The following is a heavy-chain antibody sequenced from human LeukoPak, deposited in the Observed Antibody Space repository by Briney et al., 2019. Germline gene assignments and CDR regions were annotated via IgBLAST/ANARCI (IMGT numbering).Heavy chain of an antibody. CDR2: VYYSGST. V-gene: IGHV4-59*01. Sequence: SETLSLTCSVSGDFITAYYWSWIRQPPGKGLEWIGYVYYSGSTEYNPSLRSRVTISLEMSNHQFSLKLTSVTAADTAVYYCASNTGTVFDYWGQGALVTVSS. CDR1: GDFITAYY. D-gene: IGHD7-27*01. CDR3: ASNTGTVFDY. J-gene: IGHJ4*02.